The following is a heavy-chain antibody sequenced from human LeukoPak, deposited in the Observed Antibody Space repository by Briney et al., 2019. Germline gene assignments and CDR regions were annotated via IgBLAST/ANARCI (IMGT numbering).Heavy chain of an antibody. Sequence: PSETLSLTCTVSGGSLSSYYWSWIPQPPGKGLEWMGYIYYSGSTNYNSSHKSRVTISVVTSKNQFSLKLSSVTAADTAVYDCARGNCRRSYHCYYYYGIDVWGQGTTVTVSS. V-gene: IGHV4-59*12. CDR2: IYYSGST. CDR3: ARGNCRRSYHCYYYYGIDV. D-gene: IGHD1-26*01. J-gene: IGHJ6*02. CDR1: GGSLSSYY.